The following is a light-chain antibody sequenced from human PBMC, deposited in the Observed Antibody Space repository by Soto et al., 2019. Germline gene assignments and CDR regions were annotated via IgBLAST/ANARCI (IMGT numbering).Light chain of an antibody. Sequence: DIQMTQSPSSLSASVGDRVTIAFRASQSISGYLNWYQQQPGKAPKLLIYDASNLETGVPSRFSGSGSGTDFTLTINSLQPEDFATYYCQQAYSFPITFGQGTRLQIK. CDR2: DAS. J-gene: IGKJ5*01. CDR1: QSISGY. V-gene: IGKV1-39*01. CDR3: QQAYSFPIT.